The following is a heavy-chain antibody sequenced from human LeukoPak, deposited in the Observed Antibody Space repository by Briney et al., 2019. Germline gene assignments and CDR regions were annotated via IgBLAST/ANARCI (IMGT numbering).Heavy chain of an antibody. Sequence: SETLSLTCAVYGGSFSGYYWSWLRQPPGKGLERIGEINHSGSTNYNPSLKSRVTISIDTSKNQFSLKLSSVTAADTAVYYCARLGPLAAAGAWFDPWGQGTLVTVSS. CDR3: ARLGPLAAAGAWFDP. CDR2: INHSGST. V-gene: IGHV4-34*01. J-gene: IGHJ5*02. D-gene: IGHD6-13*01. CDR1: GGSFSGYY.